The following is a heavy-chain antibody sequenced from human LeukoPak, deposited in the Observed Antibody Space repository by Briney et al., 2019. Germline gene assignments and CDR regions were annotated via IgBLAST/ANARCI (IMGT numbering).Heavy chain of an antibody. CDR2: ISSSSSYT. Sequence: GGSLRLSCAVSGFTFSDYYMSWIRQAPGKGLEWVSYISSSSSYTNYADSVKGRFTISRDNAKNSLYLQMNSLRAEDTAVYYCARVRRDTAMVKDYWGQGTLVTVSS. V-gene: IGHV3-11*06. J-gene: IGHJ4*02. CDR1: GFTFSDYY. CDR3: ARVRRDTAMVKDY. D-gene: IGHD5-18*01.